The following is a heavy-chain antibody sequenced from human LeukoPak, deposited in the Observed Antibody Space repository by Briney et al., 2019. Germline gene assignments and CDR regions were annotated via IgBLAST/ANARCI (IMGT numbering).Heavy chain of an antibody. V-gene: IGHV3-21*01. CDR2: IRSSSSYI. CDR3: ARVGQAGGYDFGSFDY. D-gene: IGHD5-12*01. CDR1: GFTFSSYS. Sequence: GSLRLSCAASGFTFSSYSMNWVRQAPGKGLEWVSSIRSSSSYIYYADSVKGRFTISRDNAKNSLYLQMNSLRAEDTAVYYCARVGQAGGYDFGSFDYWGQGTLVTVSS. J-gene: IGHJ4*02.